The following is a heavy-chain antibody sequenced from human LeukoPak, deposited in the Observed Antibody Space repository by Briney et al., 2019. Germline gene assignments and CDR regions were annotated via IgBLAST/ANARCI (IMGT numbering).Heavy chain of an antibody. CDR1: GFTFSSYA. Sequence: PGGSLRLSCAASGFTFSSYAMHWVRQAPGKGLEYVSAISSNGGSTYYANSVKGRFTISRDNSKNTLYLQMGSLRAEDMAVYYCARERSYSSSWYWRHWFDPWGQGTLVTVSS. CDR3: ARERSYSSSWYWRHWFDP. D-gene: IGHD6-13*01. V-gene: IGHV3-64*01. J-gene: IGHJ5*02. CDR2: ISSNGGST.